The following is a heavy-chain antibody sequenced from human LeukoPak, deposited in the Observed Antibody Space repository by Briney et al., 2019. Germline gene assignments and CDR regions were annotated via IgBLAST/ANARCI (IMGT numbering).Heavy chain of an antibody. CDR1: GDSISSSSYY. Sequence: SETLSLTCTVSGDSISSSSYYWGWIRQPPGKGLEWIGSIYYSGSTYYNPSLKSRVTISVDTSKNQFSLKLNSVTAADTAVYYCARHEGSGSTLYNWFDPWGQGTLVTVSS. V-gene: IGHV4-39*01. J-gene: IGHJ5*02. CDR2: IYYSGST. CDR3: ARHEGSGSTLYNWFDP. D-gene: IGHD3-10*01.